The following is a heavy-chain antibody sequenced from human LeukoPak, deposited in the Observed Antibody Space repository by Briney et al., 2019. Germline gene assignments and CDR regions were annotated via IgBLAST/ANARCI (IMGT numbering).Heavy chain of an antibody. J-gene: IGHJ4*02. CDR3: AKLGGYYDNSASRYFDY. Sequence: GGSLRLSCAASGFTFSSYALNWVRQAPGKGLEWVSAIGLRSGSTYCADSVKGRFTISRDNSKNTVYLQMNSLRADDTAVYYCAKLGGYYDNSASRYFDYWGQGTLVTVSS. D-gene: IGHD3-22*01. CDR2: IGLRSGST. V-gene: IGHV3-23*01. CDR1: GFTFSSYA.